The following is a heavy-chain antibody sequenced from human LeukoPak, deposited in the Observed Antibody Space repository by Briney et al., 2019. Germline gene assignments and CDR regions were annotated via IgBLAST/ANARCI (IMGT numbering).Heavy chain of an antibody. CDR2: INHSGST. CDR1: GGSFSGYY. D-gene: IGHD3-10*01. V-gene: IGHV4-34*01. CDR3: ARLFGSILVNPPE. Sequence: PSETLSLTCAVSGGSFSGYYWSWIRQPPGKGLEWIGEINHSGSTNYNPSLKSRVTISVDTSKNQFSLKLSSVTAADTAVYYCARLFGSILVNPPEWGQGTLVTVSS. J-gene: IGHJ4*02.